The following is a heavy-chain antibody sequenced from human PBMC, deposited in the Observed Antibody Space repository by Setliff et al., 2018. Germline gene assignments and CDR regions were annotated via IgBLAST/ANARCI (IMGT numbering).Heavy chain of an antibody. Sequence: TSETLSLTCAVSGGSVSSGGYSWSWIRQPPGKGLEWIGYTYHSGSTYYNPSLKSRVPITVDRSKNQFSLKLSSVTAGDTAVYYCARDGITFGGVIADRGAFDIWGQGTMVTVSS. CDR2: TYHSGST. V-gene: IGHV4-30-2*01. D-gene: IGHD3-16*02. CDR3: ARDGITFGGVIADRGAFDI. CDR1: GGSVSSGGYS. J-gene: IGHJ3*02.